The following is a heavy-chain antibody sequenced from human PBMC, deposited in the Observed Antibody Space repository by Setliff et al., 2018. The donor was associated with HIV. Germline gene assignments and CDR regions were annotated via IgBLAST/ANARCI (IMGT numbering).Heavy chain of an antibody. Sequence: GGSLRLSCVASGFTFSTFAMHWVRQAPGKGLEWVSVISYDGSRTYYADSVKGRFTISRDNSKNTLYLQVNSLRPEDTAVYYCARIPYSDSFFDSWGQGTLVTSP. CDR2: ISYDGSRT. J-gene: IGHJ4*02. CDR3: ARIPYSDSFFDS. CDR1: GFTFSTFA. D-gene: IGHD4-17*01. V-gene: IGHV3-30*01.